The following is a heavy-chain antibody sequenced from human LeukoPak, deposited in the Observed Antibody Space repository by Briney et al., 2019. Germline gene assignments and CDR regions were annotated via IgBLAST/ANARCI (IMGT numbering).Heavy chain of an antibody. V-gene: IGHV4-34*01. Sequence: SETLSLTCAVYGGSFSGYFWSWIRQPPGKGLEWIGEINHSGSTNYNPSLKSRVTISVDTSKNQFSLKLSSVTAADTAVYYCARGSAITMVRGVIRRWFDPWGQGTLVTVSS. CDR1: GGSFSGYF. D-gene: IGHD3-10*01. J-gene: IGHJ5*02. CDR2: INHSGST. CDR3: ARGSAITMVRGVIRRWFDP.